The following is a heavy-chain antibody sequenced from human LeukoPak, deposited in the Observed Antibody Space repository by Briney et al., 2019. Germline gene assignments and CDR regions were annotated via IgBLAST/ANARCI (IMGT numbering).Heavy chain of an antibody. CDR1: GGTFSSYA. V-gene: IGHV1-69*13. CDR3: ARPWKRETDDAFDI. CDR2: IIPIFGTA. Sequence: SSGKVSCKASGGTFSSYAISWVRQAPGQGLEWMGGIIPIFGTANYAQKFQGRVTITADESTSTAYMELSSLRSEDTAVYYCARPWKRETDDAFDIWGEGTMVTVSS. D-gene: IGHD1-1*01. J-gene: IGHJ3*02.